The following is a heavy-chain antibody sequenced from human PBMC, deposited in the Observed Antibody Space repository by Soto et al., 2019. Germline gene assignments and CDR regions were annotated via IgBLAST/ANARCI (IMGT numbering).Heavy chain of an antibody. CDR3: ARRGKEYDRSFWFDP. CDR2: IFPDDSDT. J-gene: IGHJ5*02. Sequence: GESLKISCKASGFSFTTYWIAWVRQMPGKGLEWMGVIFPDDSDTRYSPSFQGQVTISADKSITTAYLQWSSLKASDTAICYCARRGKEYDRSFWFDPWGQGTQVTVSS. D-gene: IGHD3-16*01. CDR1: GFSFTTYW. V-gene: IGHV5-51*01.